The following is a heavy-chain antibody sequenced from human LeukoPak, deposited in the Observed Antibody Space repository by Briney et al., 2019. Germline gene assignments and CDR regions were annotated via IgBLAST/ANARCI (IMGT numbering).Heavy chain of an antibody. V-gene: IGHV3-48*03. Sequence: PGGSLRLSCAASGFTFSSYEMNWVRQAPGKGLEWVSYISSSGSTIYYADSVKGRFTISRDNAKNSLYLQMNSLRAEDTAVYYCARGAGIGSGWYEKDYWGQGTLVTVSS. CDR3: ARGAGIGSGWYEKDY. CDR2: ISSSGSTI. D-gene: IGHD6-19*01. J-gene: IGHJ4*02. CDR1: GFTFSSYE.